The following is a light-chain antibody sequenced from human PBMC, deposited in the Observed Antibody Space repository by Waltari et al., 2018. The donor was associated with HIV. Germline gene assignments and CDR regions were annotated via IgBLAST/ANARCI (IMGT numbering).Light chain of an antibody. CDR1: QNIDDY. CDR3: QQSYNLRT. J-gene: IGKJ2*02. V-gene: IGKV1-39*01. CDR2: AAS. Sequence: DIQMTQSPPSLSASVGDRVTITCRASQNIDDYLNWYQQKPGKAPKLLIYAASTLESGVPSRFSGIGSGRDFTLTISRLQPEDFAPYYCQQSYNLRTFGQGTKLDIK.